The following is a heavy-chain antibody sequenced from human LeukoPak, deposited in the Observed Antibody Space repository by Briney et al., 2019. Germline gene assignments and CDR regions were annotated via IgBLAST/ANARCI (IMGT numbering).Heavy chain of an antibody. Sequence: PSETLSLTCTVSDGSISSSSYYWGWIRQPPGRGLEWIGTIYYSGSTYCNPSLKSRVTISVDMSRNQFSLKLSSVTAADTAVYYCARSWQRSGYLNWFDPWGQGTLVTVSS. D-gene: IGHD3-22*01. CDR2: IYYSGST. J-gene: IGHJ5*02. V-gene: IGHV4-39*01. CDR3: ARSWQRSGYLNWFDP. CDR1: DGSISSSSYY.